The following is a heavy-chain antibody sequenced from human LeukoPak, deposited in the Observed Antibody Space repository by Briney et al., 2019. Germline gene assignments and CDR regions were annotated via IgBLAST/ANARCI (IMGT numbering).Heavy chain of an antibody. J-gene: IGHJ4*02. D-gene: IGHD3-10*01. CDR1: GYTFTSYS. V-gene: IGHV1-46*01. CDR3: ARSRIHRLQSGSGSYPGAFDY. Sequence: GASVKVSCKASGYTFTSYSIHWVRQAPGQGLEWMGIINPSGGSTRYAQKFQDRLTMTRDMSTSIVYVELSSLRSEDTAVYYCARSRIHRLQSGSGSYPGAFDYWGQGTLVTVSS. CDR2: INPSGGST.